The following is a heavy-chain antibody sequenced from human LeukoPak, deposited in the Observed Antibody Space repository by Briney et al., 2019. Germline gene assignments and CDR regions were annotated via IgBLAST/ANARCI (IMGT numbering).Heavy chain of an antibody. CDR1: GGSISNTNYY. D-gene: IGHD1-26*01. V-gene: IGHV4-39*07. CDR2: INYSGTT. J-gene: IGHJ3*02. CDR3: ATGGMGATRAAFDI. Sequence: SETLSLTCTVSGGSISNTNYYWGWIRQPPGKGLEWIGSINYSGTTYYNPSLKSRLTISVDTSKNQFSLKLSSVTAADTAVYSCATGGMGATRAAFDIWGQGTMVTVSS.